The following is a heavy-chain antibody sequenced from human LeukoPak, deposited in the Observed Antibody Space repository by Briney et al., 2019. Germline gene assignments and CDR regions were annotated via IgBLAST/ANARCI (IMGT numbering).Heavy chain of an antibody. V-gene: IGHV1-8*01. J-gene: IGHJ6*02. D-gene: IGHD2-15*01. CDR1: GHTFTSYD. Sequence: VASVKVSCKASGHTFTSYDINWVRQATGQGLEWTGWMNPNGGNTGYAQKFQGRVTMTRNTSISTAYMELSSLRSEDTAVYYCARNFARRYCSGGSCYSYYYYGMDVWGQGTTVTVSS. CDR2: MNPNGGNT. CDR3: ARNFARRYCSGGSCYSYYYYGMDV.